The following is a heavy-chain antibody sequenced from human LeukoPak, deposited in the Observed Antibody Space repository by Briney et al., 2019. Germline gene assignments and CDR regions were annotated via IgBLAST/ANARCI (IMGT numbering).Heavy chain of an antibody. CDR1: GFTFSSYA. CDR3: ARARGSWYNWFDP. Sequence: GGSLRLSCAASGFTFSSYAMSWVRQAPGKGLEWVSYISSSGSTIYYADSVKGRFTISRDNAKNSLYLQMNSLRAEDTAVYYCARARGSWYNWFDPWGQGTLVTVSS. J-gene: IGHJ5*02. V-gene: IGHV3-48*04. D-gene: IGHD6-13*01. CDR2: ISSSGSTI.